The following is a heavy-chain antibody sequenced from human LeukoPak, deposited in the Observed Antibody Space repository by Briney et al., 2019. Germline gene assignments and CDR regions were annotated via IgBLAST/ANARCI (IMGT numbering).Heavy chain of an antibody. V-gene: IGHV1-2*02. D-gene: IGHD1-26*01. CDR3: ASSRGYSGSYSLGY. J-gene: IGHJ4*02. CDR1: GYTFTGYF. CDR2: INPNNGDT. Sequence: ASVKVSCKASGYTFTGYFLHWVRQAPGQGLEWMAWINPNNGDTNYAQKFQGRVTMTRDTSISTAYMELSRLRSDDTAVYYCASSRGYSGSYSLGYWGQGTLVTVSS.